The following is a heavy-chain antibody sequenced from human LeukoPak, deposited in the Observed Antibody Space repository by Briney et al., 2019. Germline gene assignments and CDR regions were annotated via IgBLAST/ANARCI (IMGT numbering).Heavy chain of an antibody. J-gene: IGHJ6*02. D-gene: IGHD4-17*01. CDR2: INRSGGST. Sequence: ASVTVSCTSSGYTFTSYYMHWVRQAPGQGLEWMGIINRSGGSTSYAQKFQGRVTMTRDTSTSTVYMELSSLRSEDTAVYYCASGPTVTTSYYYYYGMDVWGQGTTVTVSS. CDR3: ASGPTVTTSYYYYYGMDV. V-gene: IGHV1-46*01. CDR1: GYTFTSYY.